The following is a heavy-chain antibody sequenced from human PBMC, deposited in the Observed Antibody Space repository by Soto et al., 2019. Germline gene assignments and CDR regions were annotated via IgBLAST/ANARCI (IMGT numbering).Heavy chain of an antibody. J-gene: IGHJ6*02. D-gene: IGHD2-15*01. Sequence: SETLSLTCTVSGGSISSSSYYWGWIRQPPGKGLEWIGSIYYSGSTYYNPSHKSRVTISVDTSKNQFSLKLSSVTAADTAVYYCARHGGYYYRMDVWGQGTTVTVSS. CDR1: GGSISSSSYY. CDR2: IYYSGST. CDR3: ARHGGYYYRMDV. V-gene: IGHV4-39*01.